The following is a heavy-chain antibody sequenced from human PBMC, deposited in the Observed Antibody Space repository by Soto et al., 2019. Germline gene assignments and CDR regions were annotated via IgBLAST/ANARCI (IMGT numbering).Heavy chain of an antibody. CDR2: ISGGSESL. J-gene: IGHJ6*02. Sequence: GGSLRLSCAASGFTFSNYAMSWVRQAPGKGLEWVSAISGGSESLYFAESVKGRFTISRDNAKSTLYLQMNSLRAEDTAVYYCAKDRDYDILTGYSLLPYYYGMDVWGQGTTVTVSS. V-gene: IGHV3-23*01. CDR3: AKDRDYDILTGYSLLPYYYGMDV. D-gene: IGHD3-9*01. CDR1: GFTFSNYA.